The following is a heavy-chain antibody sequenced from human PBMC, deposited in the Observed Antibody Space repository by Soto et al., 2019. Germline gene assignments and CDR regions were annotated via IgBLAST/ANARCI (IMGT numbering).Heavy chain of an antibody. V-gene: IGHV3-33*01. D-gene: IGHD3-22*01. J-gene: IGHJ6*02. CDR2: IWYDGSNK. CDR3: ARADDSSGYYFKYYYGMDV. CDR1: GFTFSSYG. Sequence: GGSLRLSCAASGFTFSSYGMHWVREAPGKGLEWVAVIWYDGSNKYYADSVKGRFTTSRDNSKNTLYLQMNSLRAEDTAVYYCARADDSSGYYFKYYYGMDVWGQGTTVTVSS.